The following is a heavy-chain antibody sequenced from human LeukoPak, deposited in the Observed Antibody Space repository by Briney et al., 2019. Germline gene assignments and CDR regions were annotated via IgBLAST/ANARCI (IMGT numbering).Heavy chain of an antibody. D-gene: IGHD3-22*01. J-gene: IGHJ4*02. Sequence: SVKVSCKASGGTFSSYAISWVRQAPGQGLEWMGGIIPIFGTANYAQKFQGRVTITADESTSKAYMELSSLRSEDTAVYYCARDIPPPKSYYYDSSGYYNWGQGTLVTVSS. CDR3: ARDIPPPKSYYYDSSGYYN. CDR2: IIPIFGTA. CDR1: GGTFSSYA. V-gene: IGHV1-69*13.